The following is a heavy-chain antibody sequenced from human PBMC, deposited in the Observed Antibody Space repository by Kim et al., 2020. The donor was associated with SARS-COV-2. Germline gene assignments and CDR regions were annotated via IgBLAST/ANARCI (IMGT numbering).Heavy chain of an antibody. V-gene: IGHV4-61*01. CDR1: GGSVSSGSYY. D-gene: IGHD3-10*01. CDR3: ARGRYYGSD. Sequence: SETLSLTCTVSGGSVSSGSYYWRWIRQPPGKGLEWIGYIYYSGSTNYNPSLKSRVTISVDTSKNQFSLKLSSVTAADTAVYYCARGRYYGSDWGQGTLVTVSS. CDR2: IYYSGST. J-gene: IGHJ4*02.